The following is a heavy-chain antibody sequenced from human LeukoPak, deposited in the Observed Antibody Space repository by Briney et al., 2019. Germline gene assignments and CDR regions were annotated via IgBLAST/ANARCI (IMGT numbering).Heavy chain of an antibody. D-gene: IGHD3-9*01. CDR1: GFTFSKFP. V-gene: IGHV3-23*01. Sequence: PGGSLRLSCAASGFTFSKFPMGWVRQAPGRGLEWVSAISASGDVTFCADSLRGRFTISRDNSKSTLYLQMNGLRAEDTAVYYCAKVRGYDILTGYYHQPDWFDPLGQGTLVTVSS. CDR3: AKVRGYDILTGYYHQPDWFDP. CDR2: ISASGDVT. J-gene: IGHJ5*02.